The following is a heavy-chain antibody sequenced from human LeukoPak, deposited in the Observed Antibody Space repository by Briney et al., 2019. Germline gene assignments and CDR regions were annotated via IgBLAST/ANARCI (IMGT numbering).Heavy chain of an antibody. Sequence: VASVKVSCKSSGFTFTDYYIHWVRPAPGQGLEWMGYIGPHSSATSSPQAFQGRVTMTRDTSMSTAYMELNRLTSDDTAVYYCAREGNGLLSKDFDYWGQGTLVTVSS. D-gene: IGHD2/OR15-2a*01. CDR3: AREGNGLLSKDFDY. V-gene: IGHV1-2*02. J-gene: IGHJ4*02. CDR2: IGPHSSAT. CDR1: GFTFTDYY.